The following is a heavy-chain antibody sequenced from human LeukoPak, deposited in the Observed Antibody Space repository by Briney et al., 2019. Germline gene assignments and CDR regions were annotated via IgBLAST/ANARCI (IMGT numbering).Heavy chain of an antibody. J-gene: IGHJ4*02. CDR2: INHSGST. Sequence: PSETLSLTCAVYGGSFSGYYWSWIRQPPGKGLEWIGEINHSGSTNYNPSLKSRDTISVDTSKNQFSLKLSSVTAADTAVYYCARDVYGSGSYRDYWGQGTLVTVSS. CDR1: GGSFSGYY. CDR3: ARDVYGSGSYRDY. V-gene: IGHV4-34*01. D-gene: IGHD3-10*01.